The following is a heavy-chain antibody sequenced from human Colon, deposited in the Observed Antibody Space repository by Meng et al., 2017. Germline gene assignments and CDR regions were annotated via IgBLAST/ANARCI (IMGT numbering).Heavy chain of an antibody. J-gene: IGHJ4*02. CDR1: GFSFSNYW. CDR3: ARDMLGQWLAESDY. CDR2: IKQDGIER. Sequence: ESLKISCAASGFSFSNYWVTWVRQAPGKGLEWVASIKQDGIERYYLDSVKGRFTITRDNAKNSFYLQMNSLRVEDTGVYYCARDMLGQWLAESDYWGQGTLVTVSS. D-gene: IGHD6-19*01. V-gene: IGHV3-7*01.